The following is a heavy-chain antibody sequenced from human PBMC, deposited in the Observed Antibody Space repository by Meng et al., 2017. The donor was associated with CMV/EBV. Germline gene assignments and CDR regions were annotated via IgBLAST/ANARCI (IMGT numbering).Heavy chain of an antibody. CDR2: IYYSGST. CDR1: GGSISSYY. J-gene: IGHJ4*02. D-gene: IGHD6-13*01. CDR3: ARDGLGYSSSWENYFDY. V-gene: IGHV4-59*01. Sequence: SETLSLTCTVSGGSISSYYWSWIRQPPGKGLEWIGYIYYSGSTNYNTSLKSRVTISVDTSKNQFSLKLSSMTAADTAVYYCARDGLGYSSSWENYFDYWGQGTLVTVSS.